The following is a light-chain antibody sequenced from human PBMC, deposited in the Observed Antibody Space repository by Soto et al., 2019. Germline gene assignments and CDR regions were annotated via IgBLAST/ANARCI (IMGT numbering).Light chain of an antibody. CDR1: SSDVGGYNY. CDR2: EVT. V-gene: IGLV2-14*01. Sequence: QPVLTQPASVSGSPGQSITISCTGTSSDVGGYNYVSWYQQHPGQVPKLTIYEVTNRPSGVSSRFSGSKSGNTASLTISGLQAEDEADYYCSSYTNSDTWVFGGGTKLTVL. CDR3: SSYTNSDTWV. J-gene: IGLJ3*02.